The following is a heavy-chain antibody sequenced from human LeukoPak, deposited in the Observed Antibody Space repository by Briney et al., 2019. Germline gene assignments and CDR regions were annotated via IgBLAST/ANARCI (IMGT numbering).Heavy chain of an antibody. CDR3: ARQVYYYGSGSQRDFDY. CDR2: IYYSGST. CDR1: GGSISSSDYY. V-gene: IGHV4-39*01. Sequence: SETLSLTCTVSGGSISSSDYYWGWIRQPPGKGLEWIGSIYYSGSTYHNPSLKSRVYISVDTSKNQFSLKLSSVTAADTAVYYCARQVYYYGSGSQRDFDYWGQGTLVTVSS. J-gene: IGHJ4*02. D-gene: IGHD3-10*01.